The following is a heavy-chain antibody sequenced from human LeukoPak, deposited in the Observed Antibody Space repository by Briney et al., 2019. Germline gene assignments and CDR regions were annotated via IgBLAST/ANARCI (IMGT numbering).Heavy chain of an antibody. V-gene: IGHV3-53*01. CDR1: GFTVSSNY. Sequence: PGGSLRLSCAASGFTVSSNYMSWVRQAPGKGLEWVSVIYSGGSTYYADSVKGRFTISRDNSKNTLYLQMNSLRAEDTAVYYCAKTPGLYDSSGYYWGQGTLVTVSS. CDR2: IYSGGST. D-gene: IGHD3-22*01. J-gene: IGHJ4*02. CDR3: AKTPGLYDSSGYY.